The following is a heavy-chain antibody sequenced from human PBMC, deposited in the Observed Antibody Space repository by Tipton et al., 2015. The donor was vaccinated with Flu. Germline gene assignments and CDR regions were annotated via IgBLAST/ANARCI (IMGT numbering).Heavy chain of an antibody. CDR3: AGRDYSNYVSDPKSWFDP. CDR2: VFHEGTT. V-gene: IGHV4-38-2*02. CDR1: GDSMRRDYF. Sequence: LRLSCTVSGDSMRRDYFWGWIRQAPGKGLEWIGNVFHEGTTYYNSSLKSRVTISVDRSQNQFSLKVFSVTAADTAVYYCAGRDYSNYVSDPKSWFDPWGQGILVTVSS. J-gene: IGHJ5*02. D-gene: IGHD4-11*01.